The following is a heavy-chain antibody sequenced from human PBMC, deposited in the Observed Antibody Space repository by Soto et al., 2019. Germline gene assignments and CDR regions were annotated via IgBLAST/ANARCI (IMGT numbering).Heavy chain of an antibody. CDR3: ATQLTGDLDF. CDR2: IIPVFGTP. Sequence: QVQLVQSGAEVRKPGSSVKVSCEASGGTFSTSAMNWVRQAPGQGLEWVGGIIPVFGTPTYAQSLQGRVTITVDVSTTTAYMELTRLRPEDTAVYYCATQLTGDLDFWGQGTLVIVSS. D-gene: IGHD7-27*01. V-gene: IGHV1-69*13. CDR1: GGTFSTSA. J-gene: IGHJ4*02.